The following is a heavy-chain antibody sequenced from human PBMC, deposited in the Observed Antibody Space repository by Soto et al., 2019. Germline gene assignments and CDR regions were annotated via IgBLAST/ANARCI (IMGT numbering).Heavy chain of an antibody. D-gene: IGHD4-4*01. CDR1: GYTFTSYS. CDR3: ARDGVAVTKGSSGY. J-gene: IGHJ4*02. CDR2: VNVYNGNT. V-gene: IGHV1-18*01. Sequence: ASVKVSCKGSGYTFTSYSVSWVRQAPGQGLEWMGWVNVYNGNTKCARKFQGRVTMPTDTSTSTGYVELRSLTSDDXAVYHCARDGVAVTKGSSGYSAQATLVNVSS.